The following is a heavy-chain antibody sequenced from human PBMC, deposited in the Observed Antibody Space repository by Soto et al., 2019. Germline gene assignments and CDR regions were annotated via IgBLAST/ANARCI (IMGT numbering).Heavy chain of an antibody. CDR2: LYNTGST. V-gene: IGHV4-59*01. J-gene: IGHJ5*02. Sequence: SETLSLTCTVSGASISRYSWSWIRQSPGKGLEWIGYLYNTGSTIYNPSLKRRVTISVDTSKNQFSLKMNSVTAADTAVYYCARGPPYMLGFDPWGQGTLVT. D-gene: IGHD2-8*01. CDR1: GASISRYS. CDR3: ARGPPYMLGFDP.